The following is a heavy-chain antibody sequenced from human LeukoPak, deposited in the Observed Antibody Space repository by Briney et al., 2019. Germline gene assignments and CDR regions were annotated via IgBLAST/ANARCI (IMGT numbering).Heavy chain of an antibody. V-gene: IGHV1-46*01. CDR1: GYSFTSYY. Sequence: ASVKVSCKASGYSFTSYYMHWVRQAPGQGLEWMGIINPSGGSTNYAQNFQGRVTMTRDTFTSTIYMELSSLRSDDTAVYYCARGDLRNGDPTAGLLDYWGQGTLVTVSS. J-gene: IGHJ4*02. CDR2: INPSGGST. CDR3: ARGDLRNGDPTAGLLDY. D-gene: IGHD4-17*01.